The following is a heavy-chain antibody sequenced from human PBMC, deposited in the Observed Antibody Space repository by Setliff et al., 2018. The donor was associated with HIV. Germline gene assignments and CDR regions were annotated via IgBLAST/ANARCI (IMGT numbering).Heavy chain of an antibody. V-gene: IGHV1-18*01. CDR3: ARQFLDWSNDYYSRYYMDV. J-gene: IGHJ6*03. CDR2: ISAYNGNT. CDR1: GYTFTSYG. Sequence: ASVKVSCKASGYTFTSYGISWVRQAPGQGLEWMGWISAYNGNTHYAQRLQGRVTMTTDTSTRTAYMELRSLGSDDTAVSYCARQFLDWSNDYYSRYYMDVWGKGTTVTVSS. D-gene: IGHD3-3*01.